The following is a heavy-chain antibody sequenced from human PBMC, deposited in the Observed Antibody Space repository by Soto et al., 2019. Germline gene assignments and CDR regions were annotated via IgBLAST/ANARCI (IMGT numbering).Heavy chain of an antibody. CDR3: ARLGAMVGFPLFGMDV. Sequence: SETLSLTCTVSGGSISSSSYYWGWIRQPPGKGLEWIGCIYYSGSTYYNPSLKSRVTISVDTSKNQFSLKLSSVTAADTAVYYCARLGAMVGFPLFGMDVWGQGTTVTVSS. J-gene: IGHJ6*02. CDR2: IYYSGST. CDR1: GGSISSSSYY. V-gene: IGHV4-39*07. D-gene: IGHD5-18*01.